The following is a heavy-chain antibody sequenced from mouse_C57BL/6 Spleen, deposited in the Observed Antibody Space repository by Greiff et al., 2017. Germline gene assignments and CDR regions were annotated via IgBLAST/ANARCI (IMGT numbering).Heavy chain of an antibody. CDR3: ARGSTVDAMDY. Sequence: VMLVESGAELARPGASVKLSCKASGYTFTSYGISWVKQRTGQGLEWIGEIYPRSGNTYYNEKFKGKATLTADKSSSTAYMELRSLTSEDSAVYFCARGSTVDAMDYWGQGTSVTVSS. V-gene: IGHV1-81*01. D-gene: IGHD1-1*01. J-gene: IGHJ4*01. CDR1: GYTFTSYG. CDR2: IYPRSGNT.